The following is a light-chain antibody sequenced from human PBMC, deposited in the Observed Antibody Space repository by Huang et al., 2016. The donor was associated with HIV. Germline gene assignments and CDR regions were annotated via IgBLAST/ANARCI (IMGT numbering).Light chain of an antibody. CDR2: ATY. CDR3: QQSYSTHWT. J-gene: IGKJ1*01. Sequence: DIQMTQSPSSLSASVGDRVTITFRASQSITNFLNWYQQKPGKAPKLIIYATYSLESGVPSRFIGSGSGTYFTLAISSLQPEDFATYDCQQSYSTHWTFGQGTKVEVK. CDR1: QSITNF. V-gene: IGKV1-39*01.